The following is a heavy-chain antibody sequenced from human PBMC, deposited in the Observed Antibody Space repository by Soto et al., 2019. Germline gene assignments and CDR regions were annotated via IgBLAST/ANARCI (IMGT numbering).Heavy chain of an antibody. D-gene: IGHD6-19*01. V-gene: IGHV4-31*03. CDR1: GGSISSGGYY. CDR2: IYYSGST. Sequence: SETLTLTCTVSGGSISSGGYYWSWIRQHPGKGLEWIGYIYYSGSTYYNPSLKSRVTISVDTSKNQFSLKLSSVTAADTAVYYCARDFLVSSGWYRGGMDVWGQGTTVTVSS. J-gene: IGHJ6*02. CDR3: ARDFLVSSGWYRGGMDV.